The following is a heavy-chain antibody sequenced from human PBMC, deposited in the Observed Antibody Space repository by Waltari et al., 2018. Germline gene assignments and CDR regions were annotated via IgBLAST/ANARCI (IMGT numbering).Heavy chain of an antibody. CDR3: ARVWGSYRSFDY. Sequence: EVQLVESGGGLVQPGGSLRLSCAASGFTFNSYAISWVRQAPGKGLHGVSALSASGDTIYYADSVKGRFTISRDNARNTVYLQMSSLSAEDTAVYYCARVWGSYRSFDYWGQGTLVTVSS. D-gene: IGHD3-16*02. CDR1: GFTFNSYA. V-gene: IGHV3-23*04. J-gene: IGHJ4*02. CDR2: LSASGDTI.